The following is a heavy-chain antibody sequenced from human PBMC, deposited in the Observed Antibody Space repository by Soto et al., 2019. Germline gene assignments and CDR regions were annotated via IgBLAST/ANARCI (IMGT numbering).Heavy chain of an antibody. J-gene: IGHJ6*02. CDR2: INPSGGST. CDR1: GYTFTSYD. V-gene: IGHV1-46*03. Sequence: ASVKVSCKASGYTFTSYDMHWVRQAPGQGLEWMGIINPSGGSTSYAQKFQGRVTMTRDTSTSTVYMELSSLRSEDTAVYYCARDTAAGTYYYGMYVWGQGTTVTVSS. D-gene: IGHD6-13*01. CDR3: ARDTAAGTYYYGMYV.